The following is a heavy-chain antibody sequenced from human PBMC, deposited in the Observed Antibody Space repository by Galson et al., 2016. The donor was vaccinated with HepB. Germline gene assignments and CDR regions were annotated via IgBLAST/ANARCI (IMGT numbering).Heavy chain of an antibody. D-gene: IGHD3-22*01. Sequence: SLRLSCAASGFTFSDYHMDWVRQAPGKGLEWVGRSKDKARSYTTEKAASVKGRFTISRDDSKNSLYLQMNSLKIEDTAVYYCARVRATTEGYDSFDIWGQGTMVTVSS. V-gene: IGHV3-72*01. CDR3: ARVRATTEGYDSFDI. J-gene: IGHJ3*02. CDR1: GFTFSDYH. CDR2: SKDKARSYTT.